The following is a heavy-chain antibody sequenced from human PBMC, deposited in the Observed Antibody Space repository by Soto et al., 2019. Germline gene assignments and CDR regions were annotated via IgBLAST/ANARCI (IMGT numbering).Heavy chain of an antibody. CDR2: FYNNGRT. V-gene: IGHV4-61*01. CDR3: ARDRGISSATLEY. D-gene: IGHD2-15*01. Sequence: SETLSLTCVVPGDAVSSAKIYWSCIRLPPGKGLEWIGHFYNNGRTKYSPSLTSRVPISADMSKNQFSLKLNSVTAADTAVYYCARDRGISSATLEYWARGTLVTVSS. J-gene: IGHJ4*02. CDR1: GDAVSSAKIY.